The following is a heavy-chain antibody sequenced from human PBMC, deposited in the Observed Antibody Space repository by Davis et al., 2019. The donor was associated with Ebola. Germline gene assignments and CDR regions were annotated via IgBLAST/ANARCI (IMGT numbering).Heavy chain of an antibody. V-gene: IGHV4-34*01. CDR1: GGSSSGYY. CDR3: ARDMYYYDSSGYHRGAFDI. Sequence: MPSETLSLTCAVYGGSSSGYYWSWIRQPPGKGLEWIGEINHSGSTNYNPSLKSLVTISVDTSKNQFSLKLSPVTAADTAVYYCARDMYYYDSSGYHRGAFDIWGQGTMVTVSS. J-gene: IGHJ3*02. D-gene: IGHD3-22*01. CDR2: INHSGST.